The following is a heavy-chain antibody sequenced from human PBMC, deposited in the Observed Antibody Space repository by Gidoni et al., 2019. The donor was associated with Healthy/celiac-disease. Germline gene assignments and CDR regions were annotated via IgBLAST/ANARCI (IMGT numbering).Heavy chain of an antibody. CDR1: GGSFSGYY. J-gene: IGHJ4*02. Sequence: QVQLQQWGAGLLKPSETLSLTCAVYGGSFSGYYWSWIRQPPGKGLEWIGEINHSGSTNYNPSLKSRVTISVDTSKNQFSLKLSSVTAADTAVYYCARRGSGWWGYFDYWGQGTLVTVSS. V-gene: IGHV4-34*01. CDR3: ARRGSGWWGYFDY. CDR2: INHSGST. D-gene: IGHD6-19*01.